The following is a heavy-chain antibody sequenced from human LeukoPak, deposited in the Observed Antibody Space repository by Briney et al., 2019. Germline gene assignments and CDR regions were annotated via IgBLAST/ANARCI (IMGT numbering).Heavy chain of an antibody. CDR1: GFTFDDYA. J-gene: IGHJ4*02. CDR2: ISWNSGSI. Sequence: GRSLRLSCAASGFTFDDYAMHWVRQAPGKGLEWVSGISWNSGSIGYADSVKGRFTISRDNAKNSLYLQMNSLRAEDTALYYCAKDMGRYYDSSGYYALDYWGQGILVTVSS. D-gene: IGHD3-22*01. V-gene: IGHV3-9*01. CDR3: AKDMGRYYDSSGYYALDY.